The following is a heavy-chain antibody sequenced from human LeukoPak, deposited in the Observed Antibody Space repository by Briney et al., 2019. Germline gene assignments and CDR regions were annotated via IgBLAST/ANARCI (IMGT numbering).Heavy chain of an antibody. CDR1: GGSISSYY. J-gene: IGHJ4*02. CDR2: IYYSGST. Sequence: SETLSLTCTVSGGSISSYYWSWIRQPPGKGLEWIGYIYYSGSTNYNPSLKSRVTISVDTSKIQFSLKLTSVTAADTAVYYCARHGYYGSGTIDYWGQGTLVTVSS. V-gene: IGHV4-59*01. D-gene: IGHD3-10*01. CDR3: ARHGYYGSGTIDY.